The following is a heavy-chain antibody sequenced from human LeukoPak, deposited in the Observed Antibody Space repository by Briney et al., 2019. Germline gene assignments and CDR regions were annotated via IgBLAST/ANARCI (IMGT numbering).Heavy chain of an antibody. CDR2: ISSYNGKT. CDR1: GYTFTMNG. V-gene: IGHV1-18*01. CDR3: ARATHGIAAAGTVAFDI. D-gene: IGHD6-13*01. J-gene: IGHJ3*02. Sequence: ASAKVSCKASGYTFTMNGISWVRQAPGQGLEWMGWISSYNGKTNYAQRLQGRVTMTTDTSTSTAYMELRSLRSEDTAVYYCARATHGIAAAGTVAFDIWGQGTMVTVSS.